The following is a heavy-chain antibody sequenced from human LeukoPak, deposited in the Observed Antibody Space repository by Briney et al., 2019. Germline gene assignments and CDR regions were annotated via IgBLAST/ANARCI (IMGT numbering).Heavy chain of an antibody. CDR3: AKGVTAIQTYYFDY. CDR1: GFTFSSYA. Sequence: GGSLRLSCAASGFTFSSYAMSWVRQAPGKGLEGVSAISGSGGSTYYADSVKGRFTISRDNSKNTLYLQMNSLRAEDTAVYYCAKGVTAIQTYYFDYWGQGTLVTVSS. D-gene: IGHD2-21*02. V-gene: IGHV3-23*01. CDR2: ISGSGGST. J-gene: IGHJ4*02.